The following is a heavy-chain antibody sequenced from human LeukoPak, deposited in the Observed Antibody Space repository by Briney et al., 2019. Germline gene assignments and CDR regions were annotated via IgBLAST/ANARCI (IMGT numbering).Heavy chain of an antibody. V-gene: IGHV1-18*01. CDR2: ISAYNGDT. Sequence: ASVKVSCKASGYTFTSYGISWVRLAPGQGLEWMGWISAYNGDTNYAHNLQGRVTMTTATSTSTAYMELRSLRSDDTAVYYCARGVGGYCSGGRCYPPYYYYYGMDVWGQGTTVTVSS. J-gene: IGHJ6*02. D-gene: IGHD2-15*01. CDR1: GYTFTSYG. CDR3: ARGVGGYCSGGRCYPPYYYYYGMDV.